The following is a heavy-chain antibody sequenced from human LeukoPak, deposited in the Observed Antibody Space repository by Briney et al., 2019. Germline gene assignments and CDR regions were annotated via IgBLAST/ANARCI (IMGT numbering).Heavy chain of an antibody. J-gene: IGHJ1*01. CDR2: IKEDGSRE. Sequence: GGSLRLSCAASGFTFSTYWMTWVRQAPGKGLEWVANIKEDGSREYYVDSVKGRFTISRDNAKNSLYLQMDSLTAEDTAVYCCARDSPGYGAYVSWGQGTLVSVSS. V-gene: IGHV3-7*01. CDR3: ARDSPGYGAYVS. D-gene: IGHD5-12*01. CDR1: GFTFSTYW.